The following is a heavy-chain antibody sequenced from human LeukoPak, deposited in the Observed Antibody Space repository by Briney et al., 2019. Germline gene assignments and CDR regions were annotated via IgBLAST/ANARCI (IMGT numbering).Heavy chain of an antibody. CDR1: GGTFSSYA. CDR2: ISAYNGNT. Sequence: GASVKVSCKASGGTFSSYAISWVRQAPGQGLEWMGWISAYNGNTNYAQKLQGRVTMTTDTSTSTAYMELRSLRSDDTAVYYCARDYDVLPDYYYYGMDVWGQGTTVTVSS. V-gene: IGHV1-18*01. CDR3: ARDYDVLPDYYYYGMDV. D-gene: IGHD3-3*01. J-gene: IGHJ6*02.